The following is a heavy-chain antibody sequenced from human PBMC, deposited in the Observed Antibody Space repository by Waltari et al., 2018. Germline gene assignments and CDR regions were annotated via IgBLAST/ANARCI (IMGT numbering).Heavy chain of an antibody. CDR1: GASFSGYY. V-gene: IGHV4-34*01. J-gene: IGHJ4*02. Sequence: QVQLQQWGAGLLKPSETLSLTCAVYGASFSGYYWCWIRPPSGKGLEWIGEINHSGSTNYNPSLKSRVTISVDTSKNQFSLKLSSVTAADTAVYYCARAEDSSGYSWYYFDYWGQGTLVTVSS. D-gene: IGHD3-22*01. CDR3: ARAEDSSGYSWYYFDY. CDR2: INHSGST.